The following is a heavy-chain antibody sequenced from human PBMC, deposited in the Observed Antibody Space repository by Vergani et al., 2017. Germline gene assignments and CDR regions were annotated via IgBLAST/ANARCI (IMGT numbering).Heavy chain of an antibody. D-gene: IGHD2-21*01. J-gene: IGHJ6*02. CDR3: AREGPYFYGLDL. CDR1: GGAISNPDYH. V-gene: IGHV4-30-4*08. Sequence: QEQLQESGPGLVRPSQTLSLTCTLSGGAISNPDYHWSWTRQTPGKGLELIGLIDYSRSTSYNPSVRGRLAISVDTSKNPFSLKLDSVTAADTAVYFCAREGPYFYGLDLWGQGTTVTVSS. CDR2: IDYSRST.